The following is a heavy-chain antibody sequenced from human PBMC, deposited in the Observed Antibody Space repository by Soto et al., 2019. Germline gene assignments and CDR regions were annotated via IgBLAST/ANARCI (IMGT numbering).Heavy chain of an antibody. CDR2: IYSGDSDT. CDR3: ARKCYSGKDYYYGMDF. V-gene: IGHV5-51*01. J-gene: IGHJ6*02. D-gene: IGHD6-13*01. CDR1: GYSFTSYW. Sequence: HGESLKIYCKGSGYSFTSYWIVWVRQMPGTGLESMGIIYSGDSDTRYSPSFQDQVTISADKYIRTAYLQWSSLKASDTAMYYCARKCYSGKDYYYGMDFWGQGAMVTVSS.